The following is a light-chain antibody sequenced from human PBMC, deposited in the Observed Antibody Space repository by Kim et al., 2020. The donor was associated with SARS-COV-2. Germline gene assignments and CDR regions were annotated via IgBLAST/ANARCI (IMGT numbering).Light chain of an antibody. CDR2: GNS. J-gene: IGLJ2*01. CDR1: SSNFGAGYD. Sequence: RVTISCTGSSSNFGAGYDVPWYQQLPGTAPKPLIYGNSNRPSGVPDRFSGSKSGTSASLAITGLQAEDEADYYCQSYDSSLSGVLFGGGTQLTVL. CDR3: QSYDSSLSGVL. V-gene: IGLV1-40*01.